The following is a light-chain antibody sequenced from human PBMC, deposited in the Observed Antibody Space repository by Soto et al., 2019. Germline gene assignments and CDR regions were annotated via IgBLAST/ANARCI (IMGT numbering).Light chain of an antibody. CDR3: QQFYSSTLT. J-gene: IGKJ4*01. CDR1: QSLLLSSNKKNY. V-gene: IGKV4-1*01. Sequence: DIVITQSPASLAVSLGEGATINCKSTQSLLLSSNKKNYLAWYQPRQGQPPKXXIYWASSRESGVPDRFTGSGSGTDFTLSISSLQAEDVEVYDCQQFYSSTLTFGGGTKVDIK. CDR2: WAS.